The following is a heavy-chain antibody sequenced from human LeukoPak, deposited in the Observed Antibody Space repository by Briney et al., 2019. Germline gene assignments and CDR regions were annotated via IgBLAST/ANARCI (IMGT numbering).Heavy chain of an antibody. Sequence: VKPSETLSLTCTVSGGSISSYYWSWIRQPPGKGLEWIGYIYYSGSTNYNPSLKSRVTISVDTSKNQFSLKLSSVTAADTAVYYCARGGYYYDSSGYYFDYWGQGTLVTVFS. V-gene: IGHV4-59*01. CDR1: GGSISSYY. D-gene: IGHD3-22*01. J-gene: IGHJ4*02. CDR3: ARGGYYYDSSGYYFDY. CDR2: IYYSGST.